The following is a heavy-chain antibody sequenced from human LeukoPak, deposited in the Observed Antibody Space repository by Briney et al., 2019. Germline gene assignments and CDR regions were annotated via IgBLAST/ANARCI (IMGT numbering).Heavy chain of an antibody. D-gene: IGHD3-10*01. Sequence: SQTLSLTXTVSGGSISSSSYYWSWIRQPAGKGLEWIGRIYTSGSTNYNPSLKSRVTISVDTSNNQFSLKLSSVTAADTAVYYCARDEEYYGSGPFGYWGQGTLVTVSS. CDR1: GGSISSSSYY. CDR2: IYTSGST. V-gene: IGHV4-61*02. CDR3: ARDEEYYGSGPFGY. J-gene: IGHJ4*02.